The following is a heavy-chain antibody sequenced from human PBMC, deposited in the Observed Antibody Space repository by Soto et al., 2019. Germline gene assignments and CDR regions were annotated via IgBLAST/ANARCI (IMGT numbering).Heavy chain of an antibody. D-gene: IGHD5-18*01. CDR3: ARADTAMVKDYYGMDV. J-gene: IGHJ6*02. V-gene: IGHV1-18*01. CDR2: ISAYNGNT. CDR1: GYTFTSYG. Sequence: QVQLVQSGAEVKKPGASVKVSCKASGYTFTSYGINWVRQAPGQGLEWMGWISAYNGNTNYAQKLQGRVTMTTDTSTSTAYMELRSPRSDDTAVYYCARADTAMVKDYYGMDVWGQGTTVTVSS.